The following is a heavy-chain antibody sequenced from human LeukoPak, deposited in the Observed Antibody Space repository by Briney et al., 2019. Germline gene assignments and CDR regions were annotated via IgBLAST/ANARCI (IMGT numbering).Heavy chain of an antibody. D-gene: IGHD5-24*01. CDR2: IRYDGSNK. J-gene: IGHJ4*02. Sequence: PGGSLRLSCAASGFTFSSYGMHWVRQAPGKGLEWVAFIRYDGSNKYYADSVKGRFTISRDNSKNTLYLQMNSLRAEDTAVYYCARDRVGQGNDGYNFDYWGQGTLVTVSS. CDR1: GFTFSSYG. CDR3: ARDRVGQGNDGYNFDY. V-gene: IGHV3-30*02.